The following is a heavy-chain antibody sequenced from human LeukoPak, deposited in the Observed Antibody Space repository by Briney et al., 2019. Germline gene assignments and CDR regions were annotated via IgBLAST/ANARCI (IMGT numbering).Heavy chain of an antibody. D-gene: IGHD3-10*01. CDR1: GYTFTSYD. CDR3: ARGGRYGEVLQIDSLDV. Sequence: GASVKVSCKASGYTFTSYDINWVRQAPGQGLEWMGWMNPNSGNTGYAQKFQGRVIMTRNNPISTVYVELRSVTSEDTALYHCARGGRYGEVLQIDSLDVWRQGAKVSV. J-gene: IGHJ6*02. CDR2: MNPNSGNT. V-gene: IGHV1-8*02.